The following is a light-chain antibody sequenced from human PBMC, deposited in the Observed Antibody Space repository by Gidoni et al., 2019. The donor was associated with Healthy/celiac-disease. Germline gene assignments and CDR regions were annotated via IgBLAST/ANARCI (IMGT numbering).Light chain of an antibody. CDR2: KAS. J-gene: IGKJ1*01. Sequence: DTQMTQSPSTLSASVGDRVTITCRASQSISSWLAWYQQKPGKAPKLLIYKASSLESGVPSSFSGSGSGTEFTLTISSLQPDDFATYYCQQYNSYRTFGQGTKVEIK. CDR1: QSISSW. CDR3: QQYNSYRT. V-gene: IGKV1-5*03.